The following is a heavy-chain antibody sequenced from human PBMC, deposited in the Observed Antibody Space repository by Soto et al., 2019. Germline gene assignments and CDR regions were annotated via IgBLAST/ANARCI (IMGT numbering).Heavy chain of an antibody. CDR3: AKKGGFDYGYPIDY. V-gene: IGHV3-30-3*02. CDR2: ISYDGSKK. D-gene: IGHD5-18*01. J-gene: IGHJ4*01. Sequence: GGSLRLSCAASGFTFSSLGMDWVRQAPGKGLEWVALISYDGSKKYYGDSVKGRFTISRDNSRNTLHLQMNGLRPEDTGVYYCAKKGGFDYGYPIDYWGHGTLVTVSS. CDR1: GFTFSSLG.